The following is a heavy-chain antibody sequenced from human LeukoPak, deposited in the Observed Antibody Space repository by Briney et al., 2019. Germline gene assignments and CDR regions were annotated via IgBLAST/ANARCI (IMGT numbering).Heavy chain of an antibody. CDR2: ITTSDGNT. CDR1: GFTFSSYT. J-gene: IGHJ4*02. CDR3: ARGYSGYDFYYFDY. Sequence: GGSLRLSCAASGFTFSSYTMSWVRQAPGKGLEWVSTITTSDGNTYYADSVKGRFTVSRDNSKNTLYLQMNSLRAEDTAVYYCARGYSGYDFYYFDYWGQGTLVTVSS. D-gene: IGHD5-12*01. V-gene: IGHV3-23*01.